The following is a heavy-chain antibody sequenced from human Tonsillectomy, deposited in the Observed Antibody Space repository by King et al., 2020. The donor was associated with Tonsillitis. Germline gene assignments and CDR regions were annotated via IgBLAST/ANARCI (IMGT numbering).Heavy chain of an antibody. D-gene: IGHD4-17*01. Sequence: VQLVESGGGVVQPGRSLRLSYAASGFTFSSYAMHWVRQAPGKGLEWVAVISFDGSNKDYAASVKGRFTISRDNSKNTLSLQMNSLRTADTAVYFCARRDGALDYYYYGMDVWGQGTTVTVSS. CDR2: ISFDGSNK. V-gene: IGHV3-30-3*01. CDR3: ARRDGALDYYYYGMDV. CDR1: GFTFSSYA. J-gene: IGHJ6*02.